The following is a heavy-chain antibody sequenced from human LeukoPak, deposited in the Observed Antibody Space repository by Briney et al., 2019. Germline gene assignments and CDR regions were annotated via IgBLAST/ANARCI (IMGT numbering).Heavy chain of an antibody. Sequence: SETLSLTCAVYGGSFSPYYWSWIRQSPDKGLEWIGEINHSRSTNYNPSLKSRVTISVDTSKNQFSLKLSSVTAADTAVYYCARDNSSGIRTYYFDYWGQGTLVTVSS. CDR1: GGSFSPYY. CDR2: INHSRST. D-gene: IGHD3-22*01. J-gene: IGHJ4*02. CDR3: ARDNSSGIRTYYFDY. V-gene: IGHV4-34*01.